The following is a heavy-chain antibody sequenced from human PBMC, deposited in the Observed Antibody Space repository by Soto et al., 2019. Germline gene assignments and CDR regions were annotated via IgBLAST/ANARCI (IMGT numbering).Heavy chain of an antibody. CDR3: ARGSINVGAQVNDC. CDR1: GDSISSYY. V-gene: IGHV4-59*01. D-gene: IGHD3-16*01. J-gene: IGHJ4*02. CDR2: VSNGGGT. Sequence: SETLSLTCAVSGDSISSYYWSWFRQPPGKGLQWIGYVSNGGGTNYNPPLWSRVTISLDTSKNQFSLSLNSVTAGDTAVYFCARGSINVGAQVNDCWGQGTLVTVSS.